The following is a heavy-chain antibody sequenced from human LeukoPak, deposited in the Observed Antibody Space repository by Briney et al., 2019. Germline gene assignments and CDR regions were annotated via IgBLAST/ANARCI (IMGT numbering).Heavy chain of an antibody. Sequence: EINHSGSTNYNPSLKSRVTISVDTSKNQFSLKLSSVTAADTAVYYCARSSGYYYYYGMDVWGQGTTVTVSS. J-gene: IGHJ6*02. V-gene: IGHV4-34*13. D-gene: IGHD3-22*01. CDR2: INHSGST. CDR3: ARSSGYYYYYGMDV.